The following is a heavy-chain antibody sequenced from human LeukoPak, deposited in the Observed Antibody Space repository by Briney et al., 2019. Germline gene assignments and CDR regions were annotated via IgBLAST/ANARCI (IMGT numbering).Heavy chain of an antibody. D-gene: IGHD6-6*01. CDR1: GFTFSSYA. J-gene: IGHJ4*02. Sequence: GGSLRLSCAASGFTFSSYAMSWVRQAPGKGLEWVSSISSSSSYIYYADSVKGRFTISRDNAKNSLYLQMNSLRAEDTAVYYCARDGYIAARPFDYWGQGTLVTVSS. CDR3: ARDGYIAARPFDY. V-gene: IGHV3-21*01. CDR2: ISSSSSYI.